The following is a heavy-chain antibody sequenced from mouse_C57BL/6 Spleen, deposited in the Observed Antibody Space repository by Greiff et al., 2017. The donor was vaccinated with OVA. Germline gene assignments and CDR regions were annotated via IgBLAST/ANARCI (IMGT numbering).Heavy chain of an antibody. J-gene: IGHJ1*03. CDR2: INPNNGGT. CDR1: GYTFTDYN. V-gene: IGHV1-22*01. Sequence: EVKLMESGPELVKPGASVKMSCKASGYTFTDYNMHWVKQSHGKSLEWIGYINPNNGGTSYNQKFKGKATLTVNKSSSTAYMELRSLTSEDSAVYYCARRNFPDFDVWGTGTTVTVSS. CDR3: ARRNFPDFDV.